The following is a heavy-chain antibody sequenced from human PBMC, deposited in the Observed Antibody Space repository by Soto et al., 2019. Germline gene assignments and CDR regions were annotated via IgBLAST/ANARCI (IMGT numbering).Heavy chain of an antibody. CDR1: GFPFSTYG. CDR3: ARGFSAGKGSPPDF. J-gene: IGHJ4*02. V-gene: IGHV3-30*03. Sequence: PGGSLRLSCSASGFPFSTYGMHWVRQVPGKGLEWVAVISYDGSHEYYADSVKGRFTISRDNSMNTLYLQMSSLRAEDTAVYYCARGFSAGKGSPPDFWRQGSLVTVSS. D-gene: IGHD6-13*01. CDR2: ISYDGSHE.